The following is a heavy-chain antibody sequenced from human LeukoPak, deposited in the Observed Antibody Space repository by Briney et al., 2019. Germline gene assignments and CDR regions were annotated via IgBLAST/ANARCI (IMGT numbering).Heavy chain of an antibody. CDR3: ARVSIWFGTTEHGMDV. V-gene: IGHV3-21*01. J-gene: IGHJ6*02. Sequence: KSGGSLRLSCAASGFTFSSYSMNWVRQAPGKGLEWVSASSSSGTYIYYTDSVKGRFTVSRDNAKNSVFLQLNSLSAEDTAVYYCARVSIWFGTTEHGMDVWGQGTTVTVSS. D-gene: IGHD3-10*01. CDR1: GFTFSSYS. CDR2: SSSSGTYI.